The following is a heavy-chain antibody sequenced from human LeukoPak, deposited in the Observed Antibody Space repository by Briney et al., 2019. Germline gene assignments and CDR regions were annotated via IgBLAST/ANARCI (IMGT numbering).Heavy chain of an antibody. J-gene: IGHJ4*02. D-gene: IGHD5-24*01. Sequence: SGTLSLTCTVSGGSLSSSSYYWGWIRQPPGKGLEWIGSIYYSGSTYYNPSLKSRVTISVDTSKNQFSLKLSSVTAADTAVYYCARVRRDQYYFDYWGQGTLVTVSS. CDR2: IYYSGST. V-gene: IGHV4-39*01. CDR1: GGSLSSSSYY. CDR3: ARVRRDQYYFDY.